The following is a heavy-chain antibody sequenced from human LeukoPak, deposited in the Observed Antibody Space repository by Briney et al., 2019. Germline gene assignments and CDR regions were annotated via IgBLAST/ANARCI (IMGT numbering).Heavy chain of an antibody. CDR1: GFTFSSYA. Sequence: GGSLRLSCAASGFTFSSYAMSWVRQAPGKGLEWVSAISGSGGSTYYADSVKGRFTISRDNSKNTLYLQMNSLRAEDTAVYYCARDSGTIFGVVSYYYYYGMDVWGQGTTVTVSS. CDR3: ARDSGTIFGVVSYYYYYGMDV. J-gene: IGHJ6*02. V-gene: IGHV3-23*01. CDR2: ISGSGGST. D-gene: IGHD3-3*01.